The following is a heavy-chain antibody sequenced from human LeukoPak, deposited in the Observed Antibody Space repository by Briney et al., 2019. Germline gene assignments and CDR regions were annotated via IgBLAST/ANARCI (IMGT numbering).Heavy chain of an antibody. CDR1: GGTFSSYA. Sequence: SVKVSCKASGGTFSSYAISWVRQAPGQGLEWMGGIIPIFGTANYAQKLQGRVTITADESTSTAYMELSSLRPEDTAVYYCARDKYKFPGYCSGGSCYDFDYWGQGTLVTVSS. CDR2: IIPIFGTA. CDR3: ARDKYKFPGYCSGGSCYDFDY. V-gene: IGHV1-69*01. D-gene: IGHD2-15*01. J-gene: IGHJ4*02.